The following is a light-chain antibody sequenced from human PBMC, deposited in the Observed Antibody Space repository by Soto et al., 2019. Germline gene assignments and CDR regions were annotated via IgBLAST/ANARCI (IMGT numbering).Light chain of an antibody. Sequence: QSVLTQPASVSGSPGQSITISCTGTSSDVGLYDYVSWYQQHPGKAPQLMIYAVSNRPSGVSNRFSASKSGHTASLFISGLQAEDAADYYCSSYTSDSSDVFGSGTKVTVL. CDR1: SSDVGLYDY. V-gene: IGLV2-14*01. J-gene: IGLJ1*01. CDR3: SSYTSDSSDV. CDR2: AVS.